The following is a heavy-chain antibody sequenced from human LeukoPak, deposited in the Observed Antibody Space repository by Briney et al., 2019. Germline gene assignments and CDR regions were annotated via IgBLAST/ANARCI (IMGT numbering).Heavy chain of an antibody. CDR3: AKDISVRDGCGAFDI. CDR1: GFTFSSYE. CDR2: ISSSDTTI. D-gene: IGHD2-21*01. Sequence: PGGSLRLSCAASGFTFSSYEMTWVRQAPGKGLEWVSNISSSDTTIHYADSVKGRFTISRDNSKNSLYLQMNSLRTEDTALYYCAKDISVRDGCGAFDIWGQGTMVTVSS. V-gene: IGHV3-48*03. J-gene: IGHJ3*02.